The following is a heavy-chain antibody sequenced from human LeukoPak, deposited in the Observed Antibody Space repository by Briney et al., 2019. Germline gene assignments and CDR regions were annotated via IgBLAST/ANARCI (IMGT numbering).Heavy chain of an antibody. V-gene: IGHV3-11*01. D-gene: IGHD2-21*01. CDR3: ARRTVIRDWYFDL. Sequence: GGSLRLSCAASGFTFSDYYMSWIRQAPGKRLEWVSYISSSGTTIYYADSVKGRFTISRDNAKNSLYLQMNSLRAEDTAVYYCARRTVIRDWYFDLWGRGTLVTVSS. CDR2: ISSSGTTI. CDR1: GFTFSDYY. J-gene: IGHJ2*01.